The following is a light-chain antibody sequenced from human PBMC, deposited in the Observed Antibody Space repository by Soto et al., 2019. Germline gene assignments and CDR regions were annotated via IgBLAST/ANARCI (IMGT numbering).Light chain of an antibody. V-gene: IGLV2-8*01. J-gene: IGLJ1*01. CDR1: SSDVGAYNY. CDR2: EVS. Sequence: QSVLTQPPSASGSPVRSVTISCTGTSSDVGAYNYVSWYQQLPGKAPKLIIYEVSKRPSGVPDRFSGSKSGNTASLTVSGLQAEDEADYYCTSSAVTYIFFYVFGPGTKVTVL. CDR3: TSSAVTYIFFYV.